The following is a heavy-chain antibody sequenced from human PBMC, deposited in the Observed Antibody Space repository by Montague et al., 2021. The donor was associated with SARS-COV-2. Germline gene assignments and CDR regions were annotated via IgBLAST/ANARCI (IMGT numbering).Heavy chain of an antibody. Sequence: SETLSLTCTVSGGSISSYYWSWIRQPPGKGLEWIGYIYYSGSTNYNPSLKSRVTISVGTSKNQFSLKLSSVTAAGTAVYYCARGGDMNWFDPWGQGTLVTVSS. V-gene: IGHV4-59*01. J-gene: IGHJ5*02. CDR1: GGSISSYY. CDR2: IYYSGST. CDR3: ARGGDMNWFDP. D-gene: IGHD2-21*01.